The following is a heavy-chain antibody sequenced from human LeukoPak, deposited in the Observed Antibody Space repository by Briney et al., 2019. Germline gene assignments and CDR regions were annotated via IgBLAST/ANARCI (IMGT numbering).Heavy chain of an antibody. CDR1: GFTFSSYA. V-gene: IGHV3-23*01. Sequence: GGSLRLSCAASGFTFSSYAMSWVSQALGKGLEWVSTISRSGGSTYYADSVKGRSTISRDSSKNTLYLQMNSLRAEDTAVYYCATGPNPDYWGQGTLVTVSS. J-gene: IGHJ4*02. CDR2: ISRSGGST. CDR3: ATGPNPDY.